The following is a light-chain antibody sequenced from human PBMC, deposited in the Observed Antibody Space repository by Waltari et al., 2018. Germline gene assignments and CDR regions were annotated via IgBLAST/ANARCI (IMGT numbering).Light chain of an antibody. CDR1: QNVGSN. CDR3: QQYNNWPRT. J-gene: IGKJ1*01. CDR2: GDS. V-gene: IGKV3-15*01. Sequence: EVVMTQSPVTLSVSPGERATLSCRASQNVGSNLAWYHQKPGQAPRLLVYGDSTRATGIPDRISGSGSGTEFTLTISSLQSEDFAVYYCQQYNNWPRTFGQGTKVEIK.